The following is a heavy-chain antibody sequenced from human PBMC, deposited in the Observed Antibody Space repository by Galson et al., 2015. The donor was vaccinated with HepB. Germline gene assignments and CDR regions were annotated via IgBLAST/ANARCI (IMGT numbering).Heavy chain of an antibody. D-gene: IGHD3-22*01. CDR2: IDPSDFYT. V-gene: IGHV5-10-1*01. J-gene: IGHJ5*02. Sequence: QSGAEVKKPGESLRISCKGSGYIFTTYWINWVRQMPGKGLEWMGRIDPSDFYTDYSPSFQGHVSISADKSVNTAFLYWSSLKASDTAIYYCARQSKIVVPASDQHGMDLWGQGTLVTVSS. CDR3: ARQSKIVVPASDQHGMDL. CDR1: GYIFTTYW.